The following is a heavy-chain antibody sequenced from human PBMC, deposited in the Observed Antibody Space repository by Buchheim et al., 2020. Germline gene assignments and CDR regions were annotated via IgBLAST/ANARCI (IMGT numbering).Heavy chain of an antibody. J-gene: IGHJ4*02. CDR2: IKQDGSEK. Sequence: EVQLVESGGGLVQPGGSLRLSCAASGFTFSSYWMSWVRQAPGKGLEWVANIKQDGSEKYYVDSVKGRFTISRDNAKNSLYLQMNSLRAEDTAVYYCARVLRYFDWSPIPLDYWGQGTL. V-gene: IGHV3-7*01. CDR1: GFTFSSYW. CDR3: ARVLRYFDWSPIPLDY. D-gene: IGHD3-9*01.